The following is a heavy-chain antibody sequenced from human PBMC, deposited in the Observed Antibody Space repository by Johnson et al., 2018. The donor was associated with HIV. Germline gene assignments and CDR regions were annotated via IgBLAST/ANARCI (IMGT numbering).Heavy chain of an antibody. V-gene: IGHV3-15*01. CDR3: TTAIVIDAFDI. CDR2: IKRKIEAEAT. D-gene: IGHD3-16*02. J-gene: IGHJ3*02. CDR1: GFTFSNVW. Sequence: VESGGGVVQPGGSLRLSCAASGFTFSNVWMSWVRQAPGKGLEWVGRIKRKIEAEATDYAAPVKGRFTISRDDSKNTLFLQMSSLKTDDTAVYYCTTAIVIDAFDIWGQGTMVTVSS.